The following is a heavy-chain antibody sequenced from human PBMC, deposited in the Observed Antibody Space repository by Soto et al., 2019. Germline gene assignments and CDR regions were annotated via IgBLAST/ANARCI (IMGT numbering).Heavy chain of an antibody. CDR3: ARGGTMIVVVITEYFQH. D-gene: IGHD3-22*01. V-gene: IGHV4-34*01. Sequence: PSETLSLTCAVYGGSFSGYYWSWIRQPPGKGLEWIGEINHSGSTNYNPSLKSRVTISVDTSKNQFSLKLSSVTAADTAVYYCARGGTMIVVVITEYFQHWGPGTLVTVSS. CDR2: INHSGST. CDR1: GGSFSGYY. J-gene: IGHJ1*01.